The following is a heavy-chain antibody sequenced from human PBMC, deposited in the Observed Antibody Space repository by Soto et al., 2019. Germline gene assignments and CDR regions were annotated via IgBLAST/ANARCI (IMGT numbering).Heavy chain of an antibody. Sequence: SETLSLTCTVSGGSISSYYWSWIRQPPGKGLEWIGYIYYSGSTNYNPSLKSRVTISVDTSKNQFSLKLSSVTAADTAVYYCARSPFIAAAIDYWGQGTLVTVSS. CDR2: IYYSGST. CDR1: GGSISSYY. V-gene: IGHV4-59*08. J-gene: IGHJ4*02. D-gene: IGHD6-13*01. CDR3: ARSPFIAAAIDY.